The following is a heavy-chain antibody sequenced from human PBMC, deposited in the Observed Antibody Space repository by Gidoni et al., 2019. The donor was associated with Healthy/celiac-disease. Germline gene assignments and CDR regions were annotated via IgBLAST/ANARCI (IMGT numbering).Heavy chain of an antibody. D-gene: IGHD3-10*01. CDR2: IYYSGRD. J-gene: IGHJ4*02. CDR3: AREGRGSGSYDY. Sequence: QVQLQESGPGMVKPSENLSLTGTVSGGSGSSGSYYWSWIRQPPGKGLEWIGYIYYSGRDHYTPSLKSRVTISVDTSKNQFSLKLSSVTAADTAVYYCAREGRGSGSYDYWGQGTLVTVSS. CDR1: GGSGSSGSYY. V-gene: IGHV4-61*01.